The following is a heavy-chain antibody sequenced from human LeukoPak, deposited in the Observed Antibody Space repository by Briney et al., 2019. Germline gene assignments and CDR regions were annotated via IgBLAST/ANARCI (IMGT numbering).Heavy chain of an antibody. CDR2: IYYSGTA. CDR3: ARHWDSSSWYYDY. V-gene: IGHV4-61*01. CDR1: GGSVSTGSYY. D-gene: IGHD6-13*01. J-gene: IGHJ4*02. Sequence: SETLSLTCTVSGGSVSTGSYYWSWIRQPPGKGLEWIGYIYYSGTANYNPSLKSRVTISVEPSKNQLSLKLNSVTAADTAVYYCARHWDSSSWYYDYWGQGTLVTVSS.